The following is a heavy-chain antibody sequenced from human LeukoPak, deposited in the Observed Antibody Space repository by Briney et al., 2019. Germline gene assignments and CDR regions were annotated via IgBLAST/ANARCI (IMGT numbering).Heavy chain of an antibody. CDR2: IYYSGST. CDR1: GGSISSSNYY. CDR3: ASSGWYLSSFN. J-gene: IGHJ4*02. Sequence: SETLSLTCTVSGGSISSSNYYWGWIRQPPGKGLEWIGSIYYSGSTYYNPSLKSRVTISVDTSKNQFSLKLSSVTAAGTAVYYCASSGWYLSSFNWGQGTLVTVSS. D-gene: IGHD6-19*01. V-gene: IGHV4-39*01.